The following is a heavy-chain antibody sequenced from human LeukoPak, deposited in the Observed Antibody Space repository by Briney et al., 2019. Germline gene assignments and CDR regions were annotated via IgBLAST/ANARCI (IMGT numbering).Heavy chain of an antibody. V-gene: IGHV3-7*01. CDR3: ARTGETGDLDY. CDR1: GFTFSSYW. Sequence: GGSLRPSCAASGFTFSSYWMSWVRQAPGNGLEWVANIKQDGSEKYYVDSVKGRFTISRDNAKNSLYLQMNSLRAEDTAVYYCARTGETGDLDYWGQGTLVTVSS. J-gene: IGHJ4*02. D-gene: IGHD7-27*01. CDR2: IKQDGSEK.